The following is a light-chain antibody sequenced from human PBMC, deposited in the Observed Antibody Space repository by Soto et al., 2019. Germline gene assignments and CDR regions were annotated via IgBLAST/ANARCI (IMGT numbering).Light chain of an antibody. CDR1: QSVSSSY. CDR3: EQYGSSPQT. CDR2: GAS. Sequence: EMVLTQSPGTLSLSPGERATLSCRASQSVSSSYLAWYQQKPGQAPRLLIYGASSRSTGIPDRFSGCGSGTDFTLTISRLQPEDLALYYCEQYGSSPQTFDQGTQVEIQ. J-gene: IGKJ1*01. V-gene: IGKV3-20*01.